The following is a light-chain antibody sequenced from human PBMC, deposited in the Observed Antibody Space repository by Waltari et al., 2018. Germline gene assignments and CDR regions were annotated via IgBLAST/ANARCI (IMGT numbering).Light chain of an antibody. V-gene: IGLV2-14*01. CDR2: DVS. CDR1: SSDVGGYNY. CDR3: SSYTSSSTPGV. Sequence: QSALTQPASVSGSPGQSIPISCTGTSSDVGGYNYVSWYQQHPGKAPKLMIYDVSKRPSGVSNRFSGSKSGNTASLTISVLQAEDEADYYCSSYTSSSTPGVFGTGTKVTVL. J-gene: IGLJ1*01.